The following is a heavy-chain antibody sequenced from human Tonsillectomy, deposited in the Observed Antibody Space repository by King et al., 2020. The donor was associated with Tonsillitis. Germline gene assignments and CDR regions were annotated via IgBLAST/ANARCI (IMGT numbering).Heavy chain of an antibody. CDR3: AKATFGGYDFLFDF. Sequence: VQLVESGGGLVQPGGSLRLSCAASGFTFSSYAMSWVRQAPGKGLEWVSTLSGSRGSTYYADSVKGRFTISRDNSKNTLYLQMNSLRAEDTAIYYCAKATFGGYDFLFDFWGQGTLVTVSS. CDR1: GFTFSSYA. V-gene: IGHV3-23*04. J-gene: IGHJ4*02. CDR2: LSGSRGST. D-gene: IGHD5-12*01.